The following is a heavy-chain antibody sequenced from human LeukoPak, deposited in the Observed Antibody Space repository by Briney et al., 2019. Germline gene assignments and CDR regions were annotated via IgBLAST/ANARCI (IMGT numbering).Heavy chain of an antibody. CDR3: AREVDYGDPNYYYYYMDV. CDR2: INPNSGGT. CDR1: GYTFTGYY. V-gene: IGHV1-2*06. J-gene: IGHJ6*03. D-gene: IGHD4-17*01. Sequence: ASVKVSCKASGYTFTGYYMHWVRQAPGQGLEWMGRINPNSGGTNYAQKFQGRVTMTRDTSISTAYMELGRLKSDDTAVYYCAREVDYGDPNYYYYYMDVWGKGTTVTVSS.